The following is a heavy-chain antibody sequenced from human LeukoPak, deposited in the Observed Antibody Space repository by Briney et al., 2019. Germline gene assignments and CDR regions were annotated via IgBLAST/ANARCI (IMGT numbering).Heavy chain of an antibody. CDR1: GYTFTGYY. D-gene: IGHD2-15*01. J-gene: IGHJ6*03. V-gene: IGHV1-2*02. Sequence: ASVKVSCKASGYTFTGYYMHWVRQAPGQGLEWMGWINPNSGGTNYAQKFQGRVTMTRDTSISTAYMELSRLRSDDTAVYYCARTVVVVAATGYYYYMDVCGNGTTVTVSS. CDR2: INPNSGGT. CDR3: ARTVVVVAATGYYYYMDV.